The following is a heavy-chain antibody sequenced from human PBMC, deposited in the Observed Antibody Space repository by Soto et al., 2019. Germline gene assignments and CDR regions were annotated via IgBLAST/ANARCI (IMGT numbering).Heavy chain of an antibody. V-gene: IGHV3-20*04. J-gene: IGHJ3*01. CDR1: GFNFDAYG. CDR2: INWNGGST. CDR3: ARVQWLDLRAFDL. D-gene: IGHD6-19*01. Sequence: EVPLVESGGGVVRPGGSRRRSCAAYGFNFDAYGMSCFRQATGKGLEWVSGINWNGGSTGYADYVKGRYTISRDNAKNARYLQMNILSADDTALYYGARVQWLDLRAFDLWGQGTMVTVSS.